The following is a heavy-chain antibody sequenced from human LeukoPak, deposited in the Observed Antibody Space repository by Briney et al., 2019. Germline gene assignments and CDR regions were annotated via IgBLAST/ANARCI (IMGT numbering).Heavy chain of an antibody. CDR3: AKTRGRGQVDPGTSGYINY. CDR1: GGSVSSSNYH. Sequence: SETLSLTCTVSGGSVSSSNYHWAWIRQSPGMGLEWIGTLFSTGITSQTPDASLRSRVTLSVDTSRNQFSLELRSVTAADTAVYYCAKTRGRGQVDPGTSGYINYWGQGTLVSVSS. J-gene: IGHJ4*02. CDR2: LFSTGIT. D-gene: IGHD3-22*01. V-gene: IGHV4-39*01.